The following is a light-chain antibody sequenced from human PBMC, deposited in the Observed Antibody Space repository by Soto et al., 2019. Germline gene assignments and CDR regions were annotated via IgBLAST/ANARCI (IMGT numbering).Light chain of an antibody. V-gene: IGKV1-33*01. CDR1: QDISNY. J-gene: IGKJ4*01. CDR3: QQYGSLPT. Sequence: DIQMTQSPSSLSASVGDRVTITCQASQDISNYLNWYQQKPGKAPKLLIYDASHLATGVPSRFSGSGSGTDFTFTFSSLQPEDIATYYCQQYGSLPTFGGGTKVEIK. CDR2: DAS.